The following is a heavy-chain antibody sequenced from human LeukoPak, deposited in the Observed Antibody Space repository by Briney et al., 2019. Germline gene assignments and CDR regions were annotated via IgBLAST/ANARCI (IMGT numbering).Heavy chain of an antibody. J-gene: IGHJ4*02. CDR2: IIPMFGTA. D-gene: IGHD3-16*02. Sequence: SVKVSCKTSGGTFSTSAISWVRQAPGQGLDWMGGIIPMFGTADYAQKFQGRVTITADESTTTAYMDLSSLRSEDTAVYYCARGSGDYVWGSYRPIHLDSWGQGTLVTVSS. CDR1: GGTFSTSA. V-gene: IGHV1-69*01. CDR3: ARGSGDYVWGSYRPIHLDS.